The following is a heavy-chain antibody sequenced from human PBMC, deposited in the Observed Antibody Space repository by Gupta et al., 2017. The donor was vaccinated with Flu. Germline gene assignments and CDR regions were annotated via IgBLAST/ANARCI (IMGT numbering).Heavy chain of an antibody. CDR2: IGTAGDT. J-gene: IGHJ4*02. V-gene: IGHV3-13*01. D-gene: IGHD4-17*01. Sequence: EVQLVESGGGLVQPGGSLRLSCAASGFTFSSYDLHWVRQATGKGLEWVSAIGTAGDTYYPGSVKGRFTISRENAKNSLYLQMNSLRAGDTAVYYCARVASRPGDYEYYFDYWGQGTLVTVSS. CDR1: GFTFSSYD. CDR3: ARVASRPGDYEYYFDY.